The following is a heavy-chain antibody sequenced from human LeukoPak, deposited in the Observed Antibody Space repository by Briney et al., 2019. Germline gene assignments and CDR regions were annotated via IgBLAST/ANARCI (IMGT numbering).Heavy chain of an antibody. CDR1: GVASSGNY. D-gene: IGHD1-1*01. V-gene: IGHV4-34*01. CDR3: ARLLPRTGTTAYYFHNDMDV. J-gene: IGHJ6*03. Sequence: QPSETLSLTCGVYGVASSGNYWSWIRQSPGRGLEWIGEINHSGSTNYNPSLKSRVIISIDTSKNQFSLKLSSVTAADTADYYCARLLPRTGTTAYYFHNDMDVWGKGTTVTISS. CDR2: INHSGST.